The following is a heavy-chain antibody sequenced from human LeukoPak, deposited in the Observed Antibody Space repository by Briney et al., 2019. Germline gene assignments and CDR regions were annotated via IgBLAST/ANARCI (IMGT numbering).Heavy chain of an antibody. J-gene: IGHJ3*02. CDR3: ARDSKMEPGAFDI. CDR2: IYTSGST. D-gene: IGHD1-1*01. Sequence: SETLSLTCTVSGGSISSGSYYWSWIRQPAGKGLEWIGRIYTSGSTNYNPSLKSRVTISVDTSKNQFSLKLSSVTAADTAVYYCARDSKMEPGAFDIWGQGTMVTVSS. V-gene: IGHV4-61*02. CDR1: GGSISSGSYY.